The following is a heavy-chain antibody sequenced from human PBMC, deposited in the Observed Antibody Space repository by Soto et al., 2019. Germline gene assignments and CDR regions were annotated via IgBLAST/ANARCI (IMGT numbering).Heavy chain of an antibody. CDR3: ARGDTIFGVLAPYYYGMDV. Sequence: SETLSPTCAVSGGSISSSNWWSWVRQPPGKGLEWIGEIYHSGSTNYNPSLKSRVTISVDTSKNQFSLKLSSVTAADTAVYYCARGDTIFGVLAPYYYGMDVWGQGTTVTVSS. D-gene: IGHD3-3*01. J-gene: IGHJ6*02. V-gene: IGHV4-4*02. CDR1: GGSISSSNW. CDR2: IYHSGST.